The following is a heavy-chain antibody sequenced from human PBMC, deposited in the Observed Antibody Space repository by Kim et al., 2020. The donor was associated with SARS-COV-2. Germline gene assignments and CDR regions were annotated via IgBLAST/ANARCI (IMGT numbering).Heavy chain of an antibody. CDR2: IYYSGST. CDR1: GGSISSGDYY. Sequence: SETLSLTCTVPGGSISSGDYYWSWIRQPPGKGLEWIGYIYYSGSTYYNPSLKSRVTISVDTSKNQFSLKLSSVTAADTAVYYCARDPSPSIAAAGNNWFDPWGQGTLVTVSS. J-gene: IGHJ5*02. D-gene: IGHD6-13*01. V-gene: IGHV4-30-4*01. CDR3: ARDPSPSIAAAGNNWFDP.